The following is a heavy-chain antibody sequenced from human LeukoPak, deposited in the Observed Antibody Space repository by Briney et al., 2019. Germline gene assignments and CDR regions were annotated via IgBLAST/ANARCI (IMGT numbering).Heavy chain of an antibody. Sequence: GGALRLSCAASRFTLSSYWMHWVRPAPGRGVFWVARLNNDGTDTYYADSVKGRFAISRDNAKNTVYLQMNSLTAEDTAVYYCARGPSENNGDVTNSGQGTLVTVSS. CDR1: RFTLSSYW. CDR2: LNNDGTDT. D-gene: IGHD1-14*01. CDR3: ARGPSENNGDVTN. V-gene: IGHV3-74*01. J-gene: IGHJ4*02.